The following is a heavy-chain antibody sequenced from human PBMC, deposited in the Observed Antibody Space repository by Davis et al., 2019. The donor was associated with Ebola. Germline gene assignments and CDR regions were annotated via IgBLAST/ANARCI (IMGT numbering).Heavy chain of an antibody. CDR3: ARGPRTYYDILTGSYGMDV. Sequence: ASVQVSCKASGYTFTSYDINWVRQAPGQGLEWMGWISAYNGNTNYAQKLQGRVTMTTDTSTSTAYMELRSLRSEDTAVYYCARGPRTYYDILTGSYGMDVWGQGTTVTVSS. J-gene: IGHJ6*02. D-gene: IGHD3-9*01. CDR1: GYTFTSYD. V-gene: IGHV1-18*01. CDR2: ISAYNGNT.